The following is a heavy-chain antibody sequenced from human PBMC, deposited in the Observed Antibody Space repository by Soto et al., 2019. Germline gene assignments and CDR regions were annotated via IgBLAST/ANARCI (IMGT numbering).Heavy chain of an antibody. CDR3: ARSGDNYNVLDY. Sequence: QVQLVESGGGLVKPGGSLRLSCAASGFTFSDYYMSWIRQAPGKGLEWLSYSSNSGTYTKYAGSVKGRFSISRDNAKNSLYLQINSLRDEDTAIYYCARSGDNYNVLDYWGQGTPVTVSS. CDR1: GFTFSDYY. V-gene: IGHV3-11*06. CDR2: SSNSGTYT. J-gene: IGHJ4*02. D-gene: IGHD3-10*02.